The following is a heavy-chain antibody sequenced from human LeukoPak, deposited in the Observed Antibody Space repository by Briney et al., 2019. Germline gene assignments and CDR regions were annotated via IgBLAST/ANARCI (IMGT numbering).Heavy chain of an antibody. Sequence: GGSLRLSCAASGFTFSDYAMDWVRQAPGKGLEWVSAISSSSAYISYADSVKGRFTISRDNAKNSVSLQMNSLRAEDTAVYYCARIFRYQLVDYYALDVWGQGTTVTVSS. J-gene: IGHJ6*02. CDR3: ARIFRYQLVDYYALDV. CDR2: ISSSSAYI. V-gene: IGHV3-21*01. D-gene: IGHD2-2*01. CDR1: GFTFSDYA.